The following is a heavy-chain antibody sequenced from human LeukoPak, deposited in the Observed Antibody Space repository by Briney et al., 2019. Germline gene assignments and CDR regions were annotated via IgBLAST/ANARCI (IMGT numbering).Heavy chain of an antibody. Sequence: PSETLSLTCTLSGGSISSYYWNWIRQPPGKGLEWIGYIYYSGSTNYNPSLKSRVTISVDTSKNQFSLKLSSVTAADTAVYYCARGGWYPESFQHWGQGTLVTVPS. D-gene: IGHD6-19*01. CDR2: IYYSGST. J-gene: IGHJ1*01. V-gene: IGHV4-59*01. CDR3: ARGGWYPESFQH. CDR1: GGSISSYY.